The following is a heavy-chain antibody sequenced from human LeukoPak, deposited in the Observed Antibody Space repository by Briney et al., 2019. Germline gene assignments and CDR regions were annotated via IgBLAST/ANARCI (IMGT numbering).Heavy chain of an antibody. CDR2: ISSSSSYI. CDR3: ARDEYYYDSSGYSPSYNY. J-gene: IGHJ4*02. CDR1: GFTFSSYS. D-gene: IGHD3-22*01. V-gene: IGHV3-21*01. Sequence: GGSLRLSCAASGFTFSSYSMNWVRQAPGKGLEWVSSISSSSSYIYYADSVKGRFTISRDNAKNSLYLQMNSLRAEDTAVYYCARDEYYYDSSGYSPSYNYWGQGTLVTVSS.